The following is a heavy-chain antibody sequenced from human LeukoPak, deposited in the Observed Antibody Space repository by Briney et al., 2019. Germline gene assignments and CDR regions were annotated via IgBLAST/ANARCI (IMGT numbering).Heavy chain of an antibody. CDR1: GFTFSSYA. Sequence: PGGSLRLSCAASGFTFSSYAVSWVRQAPGKGLEWVSAISGSGGGTYYADSVKGRFTISRDNSKNTLYLQMNSLSTDDTAVYYCAKTTTGYSSGRYPGWPVDYWGQGTLVTVSS. D-gene: IGHD6-19*01. CDR3: AKTTTGYSSGRYPGWPVDY. J-gene: IGHJ4*02. V-gene: IGHV3-23*01. CDR2: ISGSGGGT.